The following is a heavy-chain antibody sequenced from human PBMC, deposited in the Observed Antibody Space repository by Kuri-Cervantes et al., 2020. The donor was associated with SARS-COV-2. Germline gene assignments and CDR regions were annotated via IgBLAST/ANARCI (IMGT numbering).Heavy chain of an antibody. CDR3: ARDVGRIFGVVMLSYYYMDV. Sequence: GGSLRLSCAASGFTFSSYAMSWVRQAPGKGLEWVSAISGSGGSTYYADSVKGRFTISRDNSKNTLYLQMNSLRPDDTAVYYCARDVGRIFGVVMLSYYYMDVWGKGTTVTVSS. V-gene: IGHV3-23*01. CDR1: GFTFSSYA. CDR2: ISGSGGST. D-gene: IGHD3-3*01. J-gene: IGHJ6*03.